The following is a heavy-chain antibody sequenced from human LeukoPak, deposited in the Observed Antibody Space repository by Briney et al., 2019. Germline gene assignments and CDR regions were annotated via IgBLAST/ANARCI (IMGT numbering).Heavy chain of an antibody. D-gene: IGHD5-18*01. J-gene: IGHJ4*02. Sequence: SQTLSLTCTVSGGSINTGDYYSSWIRQHPGKGLKWIGYIHYSGSTYYNPSLRSRVTISGDTSKNQFSLKLISVTAADTAVYYCARGSRAEYTYGLYHYWGQGTLVTVSS. V-gene: IGHV4-31*03. CDR2: IHYSGST. CDR1: GGSINTGDYY. CDR3: ARGSRAEYTYGLYHY.